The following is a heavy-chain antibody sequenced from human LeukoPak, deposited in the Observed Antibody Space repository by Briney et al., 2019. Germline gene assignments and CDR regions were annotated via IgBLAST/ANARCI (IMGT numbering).Heavy chain of an antibody. CDR3: ARAYSGYETDFDY. J-gene: IGHJ4*02. V-gene: IGHV1-8*01. D-gene: IGHD5-12*01. CDR2: MNPNSATT. Sequence: ASVKVSCKASGYTFTSYDINWVRQATGQGLEWMGWMNPNSATTDYAQKFQGRVTMTRNTSISTAYMELSSLRSEDTAVYYCARAYSGYETDFDYWGQGTLVTVSP. CDR1: GYTFTSYD.